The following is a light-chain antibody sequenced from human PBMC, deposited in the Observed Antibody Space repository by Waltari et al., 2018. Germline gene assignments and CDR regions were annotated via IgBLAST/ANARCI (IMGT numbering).Light chain of an antibody. J-gene: IGKJ1*01. Sequence: EIVLTQSPGTLSLSLGERATVSCRASQSVSRALAWYQQKPGQAPRLLIYGASTRATGIPDRFSGSGSGTDFSLTISRLELYDFAVYYCQHYLRLPVTFGQGT. CDR3: QHYLRLPVT. V-gene: IGKV3-20*01. CDR1: QSVSRA. CDR2: GAS.